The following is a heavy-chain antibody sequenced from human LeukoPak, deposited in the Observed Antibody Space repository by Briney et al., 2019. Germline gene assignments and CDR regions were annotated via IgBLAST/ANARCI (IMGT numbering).Heavy chain of an antibody. CDR2: IIPIFGTA. J-gene: IGHJ6*03. Sequence: ASVKVSCKASGGTFSSYAISWVRQAPGQGLEWMGGIIPIFGTANYAQKFQGRVTITADKSTSTAYMELSSLRSEDTAVYYCASRSDSVAGSGSQYYYYYYMDVWGKGTTVTVSS. CDR3: ASRSDSVAGSGSQYYYYYYMDV. V-gene: IGHV1-69*06. CDR1: GGTFSSYA. D-gene: IGHD6-19*01.